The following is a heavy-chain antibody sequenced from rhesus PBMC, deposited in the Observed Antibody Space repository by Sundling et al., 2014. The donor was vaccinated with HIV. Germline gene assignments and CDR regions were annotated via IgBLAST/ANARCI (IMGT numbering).Heavy chain of an antibody. V-gene: IGHV3-54*02. CDR1: GFTFSSYG. CDR2: IWFDGTEK. Sequence: EVQLVESGGGLVQPGGSLRLSCAASGFTFSSYGMHWVRQAPGKGLEWVALIWFDGTEKFYADSVEDRFTISRDSSKNMLYLQMNNLKLEDTAVYYCTRGNWNSSIFDYWGQGVLVTVSS. CDR3: TRGNWNSSIFDY. J-gene: IGHJ4*01. D-gene: IGHD1-26*01.